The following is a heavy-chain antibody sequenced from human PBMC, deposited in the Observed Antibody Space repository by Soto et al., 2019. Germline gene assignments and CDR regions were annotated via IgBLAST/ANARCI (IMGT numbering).Heavy chain of an antibody. Sequence: GGSLRLSCAASGFTFSSYAMHWVRQAPGKGLEWVAVISYDGSNKYYADSVKGRFTISRDNSKNTLYLQMNSLRAEDTAVYYCARDRDGYCSGGSCYWGWFDPWGQGT. J-gene: IGHJ5*02. V-gene: IGHV3-30-3*01. CDR3: ARDRDGYCSGGSCYWGWFDP. D-gene: IGHD2-15*01. CDR2: ISYDGSNK. CDR1: GFTFSSYA.